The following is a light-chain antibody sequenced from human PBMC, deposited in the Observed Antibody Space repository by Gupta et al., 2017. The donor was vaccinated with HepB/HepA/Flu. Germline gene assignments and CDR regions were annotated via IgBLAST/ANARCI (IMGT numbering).Light chain of an antibody. J-gene: IGKJ4*01. CDR2: GAS. V-gene: IGKV3-15*01. CDR1: QNVGTN. Sequence: VTPSPIILSVSPGDRVTLSCRTSQNVGTNLAWYQQQGGQAPRLLVFGASSRATGIPARFMGSGSETEFSLIISSLQSEDFALYFCQQYDRWPLSFGGGTRV. CDR3: QQYDRWPLS.